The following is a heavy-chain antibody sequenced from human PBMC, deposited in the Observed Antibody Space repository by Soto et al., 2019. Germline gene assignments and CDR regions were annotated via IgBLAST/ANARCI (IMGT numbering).Heavy chain of an antibody. CDR1: GGTFSSYA. D-gene: IGHD3-3*01. V-gene: IGHV1-69*12. Sequence: QVQLVQSGAEVKKPGSSVKVSCKASGGTFSSYAISWVRQAPGQGREWMGGIIPIFGTANYAQKFQGRVTITADESTSTAYMELSSLRSEDTAVYYCAREGRFLEWLSYGMDVWGQGTTVTVSS. CDR3: AREGRFLEWLSYGMDV. J-gene: IGHJ6*02. CDR2: IIPIFGTA.